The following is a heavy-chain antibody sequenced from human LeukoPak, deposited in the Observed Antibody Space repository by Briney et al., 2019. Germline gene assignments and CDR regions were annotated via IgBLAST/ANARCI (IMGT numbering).Heavy chain of an antibody. CDR3: ARGKTLVPAAIENWFDP. Sequence: SVKVSCKASGYTFTSYAMNWVRQAPGQGLEWMGGIIPIFGTANYAQKFQGRVTITADESTSTAYMELSSLRSEDTAVYYCARGKTLVPAAIENWFDPWGQGTLVTVSS. V-gene: IGHV1-69*13. J-gene: IGHJ5*02. CDR1: GYTFTSYA. D-gene: IGHD2-2*01. CDR2: IIPIFGTA.